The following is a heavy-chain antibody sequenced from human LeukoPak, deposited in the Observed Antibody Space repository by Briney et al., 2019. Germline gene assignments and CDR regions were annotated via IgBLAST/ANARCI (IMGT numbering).Heavy chain of an antibody. Sequence: SSETLSLTCAVYGGSFSGYYWSWIRQPPGKGLEWIGEINHSGSTNYNPSLKSRVTISVDTSKNQFSLKLSSVTAADTAVYYCARGVLGYCSSTSCVTSDYLGQGTLVTVSS. J-gene: IGHJ4*02. CDR3: ARGVLGYCSSTSCVTSDY. D-gene: IGHD2-2*01. CDR2: INHSGST. CDR1: GGSFSGYY. V-gene: IGHV4-34*01.